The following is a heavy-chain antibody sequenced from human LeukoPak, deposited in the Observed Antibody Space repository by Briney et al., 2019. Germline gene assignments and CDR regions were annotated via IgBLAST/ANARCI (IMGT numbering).Heavy chain of an antibody. J-gene: IGHJ5*02. V-gene: IGHV3-7*01. CDR2: IKQDGSER. CDR1: GFTFSSYW. D-gene: IGHD3-10*01. CDR3: ASGRRLLWFGLSLSNWFDP. Sequence: GGSLRLSCAASGFTFSSYWMSWVRQAPGKGLEWVANIKQDGSERYSVDSVKGRFTISRDNAKNSLYLQMNSLRAEDTAVYYCASGRRLLWFGLSLSNWFDPWGQGTLVTVSS.